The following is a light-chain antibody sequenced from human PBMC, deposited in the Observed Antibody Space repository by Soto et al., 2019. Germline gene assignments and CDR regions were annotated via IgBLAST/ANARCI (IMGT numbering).Light chain of an antibody. V-gene: IGLV2-14*01. CDR2: DVS. Sequence: QSVLTQPASVSGYPGQSITISCTGTSSDVGGYDYVSWYQQPPGKAPKLMIYDVSNWPSGVSNRLSGSTTGNTASLTLSRLQAEDEAAYYCRSYTSSGTLVFGTGTRSPS. CDR3: RSYTSSGTLV. CDR1: SSDVGGYDY. J-gene: IGLJ1*01.